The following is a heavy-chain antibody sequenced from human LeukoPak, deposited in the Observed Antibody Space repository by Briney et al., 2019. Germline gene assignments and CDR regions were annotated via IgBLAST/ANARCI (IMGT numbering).Heavy chain of an antibody. CDR2: ISYDGSNK. V-gene: IGHV3-30*18. CDR3: AKDLDWNDNYEVVNY. J-gene: IGHJ4*02. Sequence: GGSLRLSCAASGFTFSSYGIHWVRQAPGKGLEWVAVISYDGSNKYYADSVTGRFTISRDNSKNTLYLQMNSLRAEDTAVYYCAKDLDWNDNYEVVNYWGQGTLVTVSS. CDR1: GFTFSSYG. D-gene: IGHD1-1*01.